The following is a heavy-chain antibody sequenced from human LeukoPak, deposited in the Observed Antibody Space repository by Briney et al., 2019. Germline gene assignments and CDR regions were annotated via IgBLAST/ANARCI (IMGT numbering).Heavy chain of an antibody. CDR2: INPNSGGT. Sequence: EASVKVSCKASGYTFTGYYMHWVRQAPGQGLEWMGGINPNSGGTNYAQKFQGRVTMTRDTSISTAYMELSRLRSDDTAVYYCASYGSGSYYRQNYYYYYYMDVWGKGTTVTVSS. V-gene: IGHV1-2*02. D-gene: IGHD3-10*01. CDR3: ASYGSGSYYRQNYYYYYYMDV. CDR1: GYTFTGYY. J-gene: IGHJ6*03.